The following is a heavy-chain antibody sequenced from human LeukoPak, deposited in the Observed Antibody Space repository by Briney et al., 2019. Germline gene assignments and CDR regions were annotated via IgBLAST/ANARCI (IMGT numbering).Heavy chain of an antibody. D-gene: IGHD3-3*01. CDR1: GFTVSSNY. V-gene: IGHV3-53*01. CDR3: ARDERLLSFLK. J-gene: IGHJ4*02. Sequence: PGGSLRLSCAASGFTVSSNYMSWVRQAPGKGLEWVSVIYSGGSRYYADSVKGRFTISRDNSKNTLYLQMNSLRAEDTAIYYCARDERLLSFLKWGQGTLVTVSS. CDR2: IYSGGSR.